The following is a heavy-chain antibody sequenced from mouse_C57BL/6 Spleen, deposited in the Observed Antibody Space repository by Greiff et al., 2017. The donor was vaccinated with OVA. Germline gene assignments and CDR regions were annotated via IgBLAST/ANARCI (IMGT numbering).Heavy chain of an antibody. CDR1: GYTFTSYW. Sequence: VQLQQSGTVLARPGASVKMSCKTSGYTFTSYWMHWVKQRPGQGLEWIGAIYPGNSDTSYNQKFKGKAKLTAVTSASTAYMELSSLTNEDSAVYYCTLRHYGSSHNWYFDVWGTGTTVTVSS. CDR3: TLRHYGSSHNWYFDV. J-gene: IGHJ1*03. CDR2: IYPGNSDT. D-gene: IGHD1-1*01. V-gene: IGHV1-5*01.